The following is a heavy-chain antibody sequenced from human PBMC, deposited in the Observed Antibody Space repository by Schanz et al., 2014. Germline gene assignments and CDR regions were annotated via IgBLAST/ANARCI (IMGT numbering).Heavy chain of an antibody. V-gene: IGHV3-23*01. CDR2: ISRSGGSK. Sequence: EVQLLESGGGLVQPGGSLRLSCAAFGFTFSSYAMSWVRQAPGKGLEWVSSISRSGGSKYYADSVKGRFTISRDNSENTLYLQMNSLSADDTAVFYCAKGMGYCSGGTCYDCYYYGLDVWGQGTTVTVSS. CDR1: GFTFSSYA. CDR3: AKGMGYCSGGTCYDCYYYGLDV. D-gene: IGHD2-15*01. J-gene: IGHJ6*02.